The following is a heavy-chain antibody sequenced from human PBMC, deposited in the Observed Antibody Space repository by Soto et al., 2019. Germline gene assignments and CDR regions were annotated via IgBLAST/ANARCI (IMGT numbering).Heavy chain of an antibody. V-gene: IGHV1-18*01. CDR1: GYTFTNCG. J-gene: IGHJ6*03. CDR2: ISGYNGNT. Sequence: LVQSGAEVKKPGASVKVSCKASGYTFTNCGISWVRQAPGQGLEWMGWISGYNGNTKYAQNLQGRVTMTTDTSTTTAYMEVRSLRSDDTAVYYCARDYDYMDVWGKGTTVTVSS. CDR3: ARDYDYMDV.